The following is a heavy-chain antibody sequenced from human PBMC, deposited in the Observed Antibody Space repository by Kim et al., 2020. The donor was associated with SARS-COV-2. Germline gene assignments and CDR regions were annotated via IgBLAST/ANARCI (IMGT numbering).Heavy chain of an antibody. CDR3: ARRQGGIDY. V-gene: IGHV3-48*02. D-gene: IGHD1-26*01. CDR2: STI. Sequence: STIYYAASVKVRFTISRDNAKNSLYLQMNSLRDEDTAVYYCARRQGGIDYWGQGTLVTVSS. J-gene: IGHJ4*02.